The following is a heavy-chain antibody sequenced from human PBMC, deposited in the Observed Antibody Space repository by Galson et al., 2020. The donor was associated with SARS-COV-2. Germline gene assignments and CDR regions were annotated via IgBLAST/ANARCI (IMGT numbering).Heavy chain of an antibody. D-gene: IGHD6-13*01. CDR1: DASISDYY. J-gene: IGHJ4*02. CDR2: IYYSENNSENI. Sequence: SETLSLTCTVSDASISDYYWSWIRQAPGQGLEWIGYIYYSENNSENIRYNPSLKSRVTISVDASRKQVSLKLRSVTAADTAIYFCASAGYTTDPFDYWGQGTLVTVSS. V-gene: IGHV4-59*01. CDR3: ASAGYTTDPFDY.